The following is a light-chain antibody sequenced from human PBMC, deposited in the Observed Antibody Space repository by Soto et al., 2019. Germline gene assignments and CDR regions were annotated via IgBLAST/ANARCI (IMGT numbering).Light chain of an antibody. CDR3: QHYGSSPPYT. CDR1: QSVSNNY. V-gene: IGKV3-20*01. CDR2: GSS. J-gene: IGKJ2*01. Sequence: EVVLTQSPGTLSLSPGERATLSCRASQSVSNNYFAWYQQKPGQAPRLLIFGSSDRATGIPDRFSGSGSGTDFTLTICRLEPEDFAVYYCQHYGSSPPYTFGQGTKLEIK.